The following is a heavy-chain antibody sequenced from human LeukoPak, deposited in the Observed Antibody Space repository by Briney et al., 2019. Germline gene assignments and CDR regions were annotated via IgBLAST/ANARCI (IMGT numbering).Heavy chain of an antibody. CDR1: GFTFSSYA. J-gene: IGHJ4*02. CDR2: ISSNGGST. V-gene: IGHV3-64D*09. Sequence: GGSLRLSCSASGFTFSSYAMHWVRQAPGKGLEYVSAISSNGGSTYYTDSVKGRFTISRDNSKNTLYLQMSSLRAEDTAVYYCVKEIAGKQWLVFDYWGRGTLVTVSS. CDR3: VKEIAGKQWLVFDY. D-gene: IGHD6-19*01.